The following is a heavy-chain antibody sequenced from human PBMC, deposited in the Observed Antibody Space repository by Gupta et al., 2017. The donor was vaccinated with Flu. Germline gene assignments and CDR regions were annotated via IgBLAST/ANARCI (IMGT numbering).Heavy chain of an antibody. V-gene: IGHV4-39*01. D-gene: IGHD3-3*01. CDR2: IYYSEST. CDR3: ARNVEWLFVYAFDI. Sequence: QLQLQESGPGLVKPSETLSLTCTVSGGSISSSSYYWGWIRQPPGKGLEWIGSIYYSESTYYNPSLKSRVTISVDTSKNQFSLKLSSVTAADTAVYYCARNVEWLFVYAFDIWGQGTMVTVSS. J-gene: IGHJ3*02. CDR1: GGSISSSSYY.